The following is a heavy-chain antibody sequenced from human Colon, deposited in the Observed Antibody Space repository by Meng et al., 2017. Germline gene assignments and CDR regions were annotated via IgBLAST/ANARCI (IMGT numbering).Heavy chain of an antibody. D-gene: IGHD5-12*01. CDR1: GGSFSGYY. Sequence: QVQFQQWGAGLLKPSETLSLTCAVYGGSFSGYYWSWIRQPPGKGLEWIGEINHSGSTNYNPSLKSRVTISVDTSKNQFSLKLSSVTAADTAVYYCARGRYSGYLPWGQGTLVTVSS. CDR3: ARGRYSGYLP. CDR2: INHSGST. J-gene: IGHJ5*02. V-gene: IGHV4-34*01.